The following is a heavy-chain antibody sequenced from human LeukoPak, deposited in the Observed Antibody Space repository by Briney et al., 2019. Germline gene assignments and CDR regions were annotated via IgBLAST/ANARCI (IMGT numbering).Heavy chain of an antibody. Sequence: PGGSLRLSCAASGFTFSSYSMNWVRQAPGKGLEWVSSISSSSSYIYCADSVKGRFTISRDNAKNSLYLQMNSLRAEDTAVYYCAREAAAANPFWGQGTLVTVSS. V-gene: IGHV3-21*01. CDR2: ISSSSSYI. CDR1: GFTFSSYS. CDR3: AREAAAANPF. D-gene: IGHD6-13*01. J-gene: IGHJ4*02.